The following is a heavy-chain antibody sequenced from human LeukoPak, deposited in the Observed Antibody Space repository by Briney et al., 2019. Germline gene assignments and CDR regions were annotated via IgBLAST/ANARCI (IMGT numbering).Heavy chain of an antibody. J-gene: IGHJ4*02. CDR2: INPSGGST. Sequence: GASVKVSCKASEYTFTTYYIHWVRQAPGQGLEWMGIINPSGGSTNYAQKFQGRVTMTRDTSTSTVYMELSSLGSEDTADYYCARGSGSYSGNFDYWGQGTLVIISS. V-gene: IGHV1-46*01. CDR1: EYTFTTYY. CDR3: ARGSGSYSGNFDY. D-gene: IGHD1-26*01.